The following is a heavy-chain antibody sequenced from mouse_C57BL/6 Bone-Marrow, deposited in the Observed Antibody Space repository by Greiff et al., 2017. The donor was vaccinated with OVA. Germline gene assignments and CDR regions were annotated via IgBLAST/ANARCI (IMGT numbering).Heavy chain of an antibody. CDR3: TTSTGTYFDY. CDR2: IDPETGGT. Sequence: VKLQESGAELVRPGASVTLSCKASGYTFTDYEMHWVKQTPVHGLEWIGAIDPETGGTAYNQKFKGKAILTADKSSSTAYMELRSLTSEDSAVYYCTTSTGTYFDYWGQGTTLTVSS. CDR1: GYTFTDYE. J-gene: IGHJ2*01. V-gene: IGHV1-15*01. D-gene: IGHD4-1*02.